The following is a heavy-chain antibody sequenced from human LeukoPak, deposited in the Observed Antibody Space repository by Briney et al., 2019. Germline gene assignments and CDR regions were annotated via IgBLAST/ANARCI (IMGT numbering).Heavy chain of an antibody. J-gene: IGHJ5*02. CDR3: ATLTTGLGWFDP. V-gene: IGHV3-48*04. Sequence: GGSLRLSCAASGFTFSSYSMNWVRQAPGKGLEWVSYISSSSSTIYYADSVKGRFTISRDNAKNSLYLQMNNLRAEDTAVYYCATLTTGLGWFDPWGQGTLVTVSS. CDR2: ISSSSSTI. D-gene: IGHD4-11*01. CDR1: GFTFSSYS.